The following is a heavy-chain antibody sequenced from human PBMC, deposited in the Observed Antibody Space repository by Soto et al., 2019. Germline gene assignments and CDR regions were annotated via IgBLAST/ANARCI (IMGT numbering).Heavy chain of an antibody. V-gene: IGHV4-59*01. Sequence: QVQLQESGPGLVKPSETLSLTCTVSGGSISSYYWSWIRQPPGKGLEWIGYIYYSGSTNYNPSLKSRVTISVDTSKNQFSLKLSSVTAADTAVYYCARDNSGYDYFDFWGQGTLVTVSS. CDR3: ARDNSGYDYFDF. CDR1: GGSISSYY. CDR2: IYYSGST. J-gene: IGHJ4*02. D-gene: IGHD5-12*01.